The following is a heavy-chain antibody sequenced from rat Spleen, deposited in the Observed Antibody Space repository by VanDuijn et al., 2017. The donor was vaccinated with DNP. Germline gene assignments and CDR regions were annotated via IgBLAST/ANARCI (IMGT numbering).Heavy chain of an antibody. J-gene: IGHJ4*01. D-gene: IGHD5-1*01. CDR2: IWTGGST. CDR3: TRESWGYVMDA. V-gene: IGHV2-30*01. Sequence: QVQLKESGPGLVQPSQTLSLTCTVSGFSLTSYNVHWVRQPTGKGLEWMGVIWTGGSTDYNSALKSRLSINRDTSKSQVFLKMNSLQSDDTATYYCTRESWGYVMDAWGQGASVTVSS. CDR1: GFSLTSYN.